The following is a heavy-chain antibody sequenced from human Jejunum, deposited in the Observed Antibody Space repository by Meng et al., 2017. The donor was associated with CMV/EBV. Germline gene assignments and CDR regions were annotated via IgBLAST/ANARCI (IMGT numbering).Heavy chain of an antibody. CDR1: GFTVTSNY. D-gene: IGHD5-12*01. CDR3: ARTVATSHNYYFVQ. Sequence: EVHLLEFGGRFVLPGRSLRLSCAASGFTVTSNYMSWVRQTPGRGLEWVSVIHIDGSTYYADSVKGRFTISRDNFKNIMYLQMNSLGVEDTAVFYCARTVATSHNYYFVQWGQGTLVTVSS. V-gene: IGHV3-66*01. CDR2: IHIDGST. J-gene: IGHJ4*02.